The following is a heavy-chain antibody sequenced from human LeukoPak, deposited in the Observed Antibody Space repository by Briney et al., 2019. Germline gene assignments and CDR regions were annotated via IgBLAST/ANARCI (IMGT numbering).Heavy chain of an antibody. V-gene: IGHV1-69*13. J-gene: IGHJ5*02. CDR2: IIPIFGTA. CDR1: GYTFTSYY. CDR3: ARRGYHNWFDP. Sequence: ASVKVSCKASGYTFTSYYMHWVRQAPGQGLEWMGGIIPIFGTANYAQKFQGRVTITADESTSTAYMELSSLRSEDTAVYYCARRGYHNWFDPWGQGTLVTVSS. D-gene: IGHD5-18*01.